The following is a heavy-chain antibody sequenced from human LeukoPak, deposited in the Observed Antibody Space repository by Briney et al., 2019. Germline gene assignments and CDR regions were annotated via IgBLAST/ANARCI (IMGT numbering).Heavy chain of an antibody. D-gene: IGHD2-2*01. Sequence: GGSLRLSCAASGFTFSTYAMHWVRQAPGKGLEYVSAISTDGDGTYYANSVKGRFAISRDNSKNALYLHMGSLRAEDMAVYYCARWGSTSCYDYWGQGTLVTVSS. CDR2: ISTDGDGT. CDR3: ARWGSTSCYDY. V-gene: IGHV3-64*01. J-gene: IGHJ4*02. CDR1: GFTFSTYA.